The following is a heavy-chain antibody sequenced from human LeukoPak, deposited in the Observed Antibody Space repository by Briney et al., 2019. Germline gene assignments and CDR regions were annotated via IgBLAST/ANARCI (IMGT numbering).Heavy chain of an antibody. CDR2: IYPGDSET. D-gene: IGHD3-16*02. V-gene: IGHV5-51*01. J-gene: IGHJ4*02. CDR1: RYSFTNYW. CDR3: ARAAGGYTRYFDH. Sequence: EESLKISCKASRYSFTNYWIAWVRQMPGKGLEWMGIIYPGDSETRYSPSFQGQVTISADKSISTAYLQWSSLKASDTAMYYCARAAGGYTRYFDHWGQGTLVTVSS.